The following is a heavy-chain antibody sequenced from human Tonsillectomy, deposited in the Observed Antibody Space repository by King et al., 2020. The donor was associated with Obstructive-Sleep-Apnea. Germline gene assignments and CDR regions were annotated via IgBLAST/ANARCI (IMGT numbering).Heavy chain of an antibody. CDR1: GGTFSSYA. Sequence: QLVQSGAEVKNPGSSVKVSCKASGGTFSSYAISWVRQAPGQGLEWMGRIIPILGIANYAQKFQGRVTITADKSTNTAYMELSSLRSEDTAVYYCARGDYYDSSGYYYALDYWGQGTLVTVSS. CDR2: IIPILGIA. CDR3: ARGDYYDSSGYYYALDY. J-gene: IGHJ4*02. V-gene: IGHV1-69*09. D-gene: IGHD3-22*01.